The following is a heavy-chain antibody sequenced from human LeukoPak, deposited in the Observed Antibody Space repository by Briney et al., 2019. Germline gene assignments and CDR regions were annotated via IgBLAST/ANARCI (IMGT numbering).Heavy chain of an antibody. CDR3: ARQEYYDILTGYFPPFDY. CDR2: IYYSGST. D-gene: IGHD3-9*01. J-gene: IGHJ4*02. Sequence: PSETLSLTCTVSGGSISSYYWSWIRQPPGKGLEWIGYIYYSGSTNYNPSLKSRVTISVDTSKNQFSLKLSSVTAADTAVYYCARQEYYDILTGYFPPFDYWGQGTLVTVSS. V-gene: IGHV4-59*08. CDR1: GGSISSYY.